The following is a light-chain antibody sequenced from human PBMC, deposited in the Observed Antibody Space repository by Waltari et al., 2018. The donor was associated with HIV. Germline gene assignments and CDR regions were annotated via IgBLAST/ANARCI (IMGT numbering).Light chain of an antibody. CDR3: SSFTGTTALV. CDR2: EVS. V-gene: IGLV2-14*01. Sequence: QSALTQPASVSGSPGQSITISCTGTSSDIGGYKYVSWFQQHPDKAPKLIIYEVSNRPSEISNRFAGYKSGNTASLTISELQAEDEAEYYCSSFTGTTALVFGGGTKLTVL. CDR1: SSDIGGYKY. J-gene: IGLJ3*02.